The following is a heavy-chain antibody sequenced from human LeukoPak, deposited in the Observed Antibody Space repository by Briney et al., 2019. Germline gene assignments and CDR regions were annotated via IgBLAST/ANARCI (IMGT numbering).Heavy chain of an antibody. CDR2: INHSGST. D-gene: IGHD3-22*01. CDR1: GGSLSGYY. V-gene: IGHV4-34*01. Sequence: PSETLSLTCAVYGGSLSGYYWSWIRQPPGKGLEWIGEINHSGSTNYNPSLKSRVTISVDTSKNQFSLKLSSVTAADTAVYYCARPSETEYYYDSSGPSMAFDIWGQGTMVTVSS. CDR3: ARPSETEYYYDSSGPSMAFDI. J-gene: IGHJ3*02.